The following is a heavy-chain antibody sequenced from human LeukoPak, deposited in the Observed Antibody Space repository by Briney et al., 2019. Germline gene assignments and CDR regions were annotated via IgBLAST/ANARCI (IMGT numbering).Heavy chain of an antibody. V-gene: IGHV3-20*04. D-gene: IGHD6-6*01. CDR2: INWNGGST. CDR1: GFIFDDYG. J-gene: IGHJ6*03. CDR3: ARVQLVDYYYYSYMDV. Sequence: GGSLRLSCAAFGFIFDDYGMSWVRQAPGKGLEWVSGINWNGGSTGYADSVKGRFTISRDNAKNSLYLQMNSLRAEDTALYYCARVQLVDYYYYSYMDVWGKGTTVTISS.